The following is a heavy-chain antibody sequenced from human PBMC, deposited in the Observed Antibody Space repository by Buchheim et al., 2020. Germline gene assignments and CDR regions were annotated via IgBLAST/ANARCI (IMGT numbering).Heavy chain of an antibody. CDR1: GYTFTSYD. J-gene: IGHJ4*02. Sequence: QVQLVQSGAEVKKPGASVKVSCKASGYTFTSYDINWVRRATGQGLEWMGWMNPNSGSTGYAQKFQGRVTMTRNTPISTAYMELSSLRSEDTAVYYCARAYYDFWSGSGRRIGFDYWGQGTL. CDR3: ARAYYDFWSGSGRRIGFDY. V-gene: IGHV1-8*01. CDR2: MNPNSGST. D-gene: IGHD3-3*01.